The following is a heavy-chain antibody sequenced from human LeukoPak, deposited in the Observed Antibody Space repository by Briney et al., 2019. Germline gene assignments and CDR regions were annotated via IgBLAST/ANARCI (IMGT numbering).Heavy chain of an antibody. CDR3: ASEGEYTFQH. Sequence: SVKVSCKASGGTFSSYAISWVRQAPGQGLEWMGRIIPIFGIANYAQKFQGRVTITADKSTSTAYMELSSLRSKDTAVYYCASEGEYTFQHWGQGTLVTVSS. D-gene: IGHD2/OR15-2a*01. CDR2: IIPIFGIA. J-gene: IGHJ1*01. V-gene: IGHV1-69*04. CDR1: GGTFSSYA.